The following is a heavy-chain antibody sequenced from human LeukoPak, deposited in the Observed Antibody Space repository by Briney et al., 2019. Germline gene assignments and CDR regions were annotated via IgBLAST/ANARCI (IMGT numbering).Heavy chain of an antibody. CDR3: ARDSFTCSSTSCYQGDY. CDR2: ISAYNGNT. Sequence: ASVKVSCKASGYTFTSYGISWVRQAAGQGLEWMGWISAYNGNTNYAQKLQGRVTMTTDTSTSTAYMELRSLRSDDTAVYYCARDSFTCSSTSCYQGDYWGQGTLVTVSS. J-gene: IGHJ4*02. D-gene: IGHD2-2*01. CDR1: GYTFTSYG. V-gene: IGHV1-18*01.